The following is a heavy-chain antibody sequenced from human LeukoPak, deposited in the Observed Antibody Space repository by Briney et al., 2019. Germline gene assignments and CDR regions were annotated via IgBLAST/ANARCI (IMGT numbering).Heavy chain of an antibody. CDR2: INHSGST. CDR3: ARQCRSVLYYYYYMDV. Sequence: PGGSLRLSCAASGFTFSSYSMNWVRQAPGKGLEWIGEINHSGSTNYNPSLKSRVTISVDTSKNQFSLKLSSVTAADTAVYYCARQCRSVLYYYYYMDVWGKGTTVTISS. V-gene: IGHV4-34*01. J-gene: IGHJ6*03. D-gene: IGHD6-25*01. CDR1: GFTFSSYS.